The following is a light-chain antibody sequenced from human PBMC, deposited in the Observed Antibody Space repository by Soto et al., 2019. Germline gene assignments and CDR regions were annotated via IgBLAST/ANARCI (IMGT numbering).Light chain of an antibody. CDR1: QSVNSN. Sequence: EIVMTQSPVTLSVSPGDRATLSCRASQSVNSNLAWYQQKPGQTPKLLIYVASTRATGIPARFSGSGSTTEFTLTISSLQSEDFAVYYCQQYHVWPLTFGGGTKVEFK. CDR3: QQYHVWPLT. J-gene: IGKJ4*01. V-gene: IGKV3-15*01. CDR2: VAS.